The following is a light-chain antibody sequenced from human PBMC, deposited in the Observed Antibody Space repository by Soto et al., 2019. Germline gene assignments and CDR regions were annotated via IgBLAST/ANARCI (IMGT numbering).Light chain of an antibody. CDR3: QQYNDWPLT. Sequence: EIVMTQSPATLSVSPGERATLSCRASQSVSSNFAWYQQKPGQAPRLLIFAASTRATGIPARFSGSGSGTEFTLTISSLQSEDFAVYYCQQYNDWPLTFGGGTKAEIE. J-gene: IGKJ4*01. CDR1: QSVSSN. CDR2: AAS. V-gene: IGKV3-15*01.